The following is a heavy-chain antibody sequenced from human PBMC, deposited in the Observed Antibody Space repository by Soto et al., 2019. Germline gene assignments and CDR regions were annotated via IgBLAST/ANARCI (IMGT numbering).Heavy chain of an antibody. CDR1: GFTFSNYA. CDR3: AKESTYDISGYYRY. J-gene: IGHJ4*02. D-gene: IGHD3-22*01. CDR2: SSGGGHNT. V-gene: IGHV3-23*01. Sequence: GGSLRLSCAASGFTFSNYAMSWVRQTPGKGLEWVPTSSGGGHNTYYADSVKGRFTISRDNSKSTLYVQMNSLRAEDTAIYYCAKESTYDISGYYRYWCQGTLDTVSS.